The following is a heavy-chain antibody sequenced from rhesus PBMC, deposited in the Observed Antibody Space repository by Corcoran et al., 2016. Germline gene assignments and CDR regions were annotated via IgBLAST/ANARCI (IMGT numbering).Heavy chain of an antibody. CDR1: GGSISSRTW. Sequence: QVQLQESGPGLVKPSAPLSLTCAVSGGSISSRTWWSWFRLPPGKGLEWIGYISGSSGSTYYNPSLKSRVTISKDTSKNQFSLRLSSVTAADTAVYYCARDGYYGRGYFDYWGQGVLVTVSS. D-gene: IGHD3-28*01. V-gene: IGHV4S19*01. CDR2: ISGSSGST. J-gene: IGHJ4*01. CDR3: ARDGYYGRGYFDY.